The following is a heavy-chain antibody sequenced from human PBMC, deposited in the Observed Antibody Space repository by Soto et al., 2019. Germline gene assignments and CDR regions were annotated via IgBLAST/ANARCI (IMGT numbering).Heavy chain of an antibody. D-gene: IGHD4-17*01. J-gene: IGHJ6*02. Sequence: GGSLRLSCAASGFTFSSYAMSWVRQAPGKGLEWVSAISGSGGSTYYADSVKGRFTISRDNSKNTLYPQMNSLRAEDTAVYYCAKGGHGDYYYYYGMDVWGQGTTVTVSS. V-gene: IGHV3-23*01. CDR1: GFTFSSYA. CDR2: ISGSGGST. CDR3: AKGGHGDYYYYYGMDV.